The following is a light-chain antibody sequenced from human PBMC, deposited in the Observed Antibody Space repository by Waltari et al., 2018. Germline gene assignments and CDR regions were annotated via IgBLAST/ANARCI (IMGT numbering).Light chain of an antibody. CDR2: VNSDGSH. CDR3: QTWGTGPRV. V-gene: IGLV4-69*01. J-gene: IGLJ2*01. CDR1: RGHSSYA. Sequence: QVVLTQSPSASASLGASVKPTCTLSRGHSSYAIAWHQQQPEKGPRYLMKVNSDGSHNKGDGIPERFSGSSSGAERYLTISGLQSEDEADYYCQTWGTGPRVFGGGTKLTVL.